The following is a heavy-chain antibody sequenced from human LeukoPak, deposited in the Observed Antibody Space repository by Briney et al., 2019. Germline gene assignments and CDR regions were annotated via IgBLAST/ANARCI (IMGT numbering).Heavy chain of an antibody. V-gene: IGHV3-23*01. CDR3: AKDRVFGVLYFDY. J-gene: IGHJ4*02. D-gene: IGHD3-3*01. CDR2: ISGGGIT. Sequence: PGRSLRLSCAASGFIFSSYAIHWVRQAPGKGLEWVSDISGGGITYLADSVKGRFTISRDNSKNTLYLQMSSLRAEDTAVYYCAKDRVFGVLYFDYWGQGTLVTVSS. CDR1: GFIFSSYA.